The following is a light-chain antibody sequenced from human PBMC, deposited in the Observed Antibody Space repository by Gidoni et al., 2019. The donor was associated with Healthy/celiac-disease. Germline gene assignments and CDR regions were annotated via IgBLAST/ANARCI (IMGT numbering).Light chain of an antibody. CDR1: SSDVGGYNY. CDR3: SSYTSSTTLYV. CDR2: EVS. V-gene: IGLV2-14*01. J-gene: IGLJ1*01. Sequence: QSALTQPASVSGSPGQSITIPCTGTSSDVGGYNYVSWYQQPPGKAPKLMIYEVSNRPSGVSIRFSGSKSGNTASLTISGLQAEDEADYYCSSYTSSTTLYVFGTGTKVTVL.